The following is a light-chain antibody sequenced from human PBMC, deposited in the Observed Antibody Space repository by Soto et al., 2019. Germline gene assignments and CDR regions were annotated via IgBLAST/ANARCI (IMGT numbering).Light chain of an antibody. CDR1: QSISSW. Sequence: DIQMTQSPSTLSASVGDRVTITCRASQSISSWLAWYQQKPGKAPKLLIYDASSLESGVPSRFSGSGSGTEFTLSISSLQPDDFATYYCHQLNNYPITFGQGTRLEIK. CDR2: DAS. V-gene: IGKV1-5*01. CDR3: HQLNNYPIT. J-gene: IGKJ5*01.